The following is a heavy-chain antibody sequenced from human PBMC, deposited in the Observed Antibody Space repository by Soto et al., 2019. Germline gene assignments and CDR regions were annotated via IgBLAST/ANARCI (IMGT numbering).Heavy chain of an antibody. CDR1: GGSISSGGYY. Sequence: TLSLSCTVSGGSISSGGYYWSWIRQHPGKGLEWIGYIYYSGSTYYNPSLKSRVTISVDTSKNQFSLKLSSVTAADTAVYYCARQVVATDNWFDPCGQGTLVTVSS. CDR2: IYYSGST. D-gene: IGHD2-15*01. V-gene: IGHV4-31*03. J-gene: IGHJ5*02. CDR3: ARQVVATDNWFDP.